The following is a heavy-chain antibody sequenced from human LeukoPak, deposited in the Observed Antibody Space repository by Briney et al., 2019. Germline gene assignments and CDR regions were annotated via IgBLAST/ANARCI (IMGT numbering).Heavy chain of an antibody. Sequence: GESLRLSCAASGFTFCSYSMNWIRQAPGKGLEWVSSISSSTSYIYYADSVKGRFTISKDNAKNSLYLQMNSLRAEDTAVYYCARAGGSTVSHSDYWGQGTLVTVSS. CDR3: ARAGGSTVSHSDY. D-gene: IGHD4-17*01. V-gene: IGHV3-21*01. CDR2: ISSSTSYI. J-gene: IGHJ4*02. CDR1: GFTFCSYS.